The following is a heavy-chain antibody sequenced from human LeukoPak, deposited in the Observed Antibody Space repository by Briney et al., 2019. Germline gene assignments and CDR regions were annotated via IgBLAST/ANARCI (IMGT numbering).Heavy chain of an antibody. CDR3: ARPLKVRGAESAFDI. CDR2: INAGNGNT. CDR1: GYTFTSYA. D-gene: IGHD3-10*01. Sequence: ASVKVSCKASGYTFTSYAMHWVRQAPGQRLEWMGWINAGNGNTKYSQKFQGRVTITRDTSASTAYMELSGLRSEDTAVYYCARPLKVRGAESAFDIWGQGTMVTVSS. J-gene: IGHJ3*02. V-gene: IGHV1-3*01.